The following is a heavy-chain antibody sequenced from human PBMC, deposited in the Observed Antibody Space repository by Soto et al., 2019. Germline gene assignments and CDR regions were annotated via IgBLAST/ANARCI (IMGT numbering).Heavy chain of an antibody. CDR1: GFSVSSNY. D-gene: IGHD3-10*02. J-gene: IGHJ3*01. Sequence: GGSLRLSCAASGFSVSSNYMNWVRQAPGKWLEWVSVLYSGGSTYYADSVKGRFTISRGTSQNTLSLQMNSLRAEDTAVYSCAREVNGRADFDLWGQGXMVTV. CDR2: LYSGGST. V-gene: IGHV3-53*01. CDR3: AREVNGRADFDL.